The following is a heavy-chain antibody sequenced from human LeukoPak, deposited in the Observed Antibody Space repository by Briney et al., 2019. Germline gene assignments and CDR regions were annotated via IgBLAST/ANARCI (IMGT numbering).Heavy chain of an antibody. D-gene: IGHD5-18*01. CDR1: GFTFRDYY. CDR3: APGTYSYGYLFDY. J-gene: IGHJ4*02. CDR2: ISSSSSYT. Sequence: GGSLRLSCAASGFTFRDYYMSWIRQAPGKGLEWVSYISSSSSYTNYADSVKGRFTISRDNAKNSLYLQMNSLRAEDTAVYYCAPGTYSYGYLFDYWGQGTLVTVTS. V-gene: IGHV3-11*06.